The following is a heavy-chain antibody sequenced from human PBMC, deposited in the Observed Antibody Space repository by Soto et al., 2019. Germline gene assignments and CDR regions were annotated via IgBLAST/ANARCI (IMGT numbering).Heavy chain of an antibody. Sequence: GGSLRLSCAASGFTFSDYYMSWIRQAPGKGLEWVSYISSSGSTIYYADSVKGRFTISRDNAKNSLYLQMNSLRAEDTAVYYCARGKLVDDYYYYGMDVWGQGTTVTVSS. CDR1: GFTFSDYY. D-gene: IGHD5-12*01. J-gene: IGHJ6*02. CDR2: ISSSGSTI. CDR3: ARGKLVDDYYYYGMDV. V-gene: IGHV3-11*01.